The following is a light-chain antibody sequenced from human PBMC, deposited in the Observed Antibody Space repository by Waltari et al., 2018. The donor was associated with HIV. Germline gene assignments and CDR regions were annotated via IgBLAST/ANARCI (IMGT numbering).Light chain of an antibody. CDR3: SSYTSSSLV. Sequence: QSALTQPASVSGSPGQSIPISCPGTSSDVGGYNYVPWYQQHPGKAPKLMIYEVSNRPSGVSNRFSGSKSGNTASLTISGLQAEDEADYYCSSYTSSSLVFGGGTKLTVL. CDR1: SSDVGGYNY. J-gene: IGLJ2*01. V-gene: IGLV2-14*01. CDR2: EVS.